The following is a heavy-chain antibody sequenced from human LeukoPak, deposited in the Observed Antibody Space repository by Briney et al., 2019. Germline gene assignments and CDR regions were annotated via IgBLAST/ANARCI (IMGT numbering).Heavy chain of an antibody. J-gene: IGHJ4*02. CDR3: ATGSTAVAGTKY. V-gene: IGHV3-23*01. Sequence: PGGSLRLSCAASGFTFSTYGMNWVRQAPGKGLEWVSTISRSGDITYYADSVKGRFTISRYNSKNTLYLQMNSLRAEDTAIYYCATGSTAVAGTKYWGQGILVTVSS. CDR2: ISRSGDIT. D-gene: IGHD6-19*01. CDR1: GFTFSTYG.